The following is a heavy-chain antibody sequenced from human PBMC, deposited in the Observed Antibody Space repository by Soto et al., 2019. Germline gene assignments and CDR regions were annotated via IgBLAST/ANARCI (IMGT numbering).Heavy chain of an antibody. V-gene: IGHV1-18*01. D-gene: IGHD5-18*01. Sequence: GASVKVSCKASGYRFTNYGISWVRQAPGQGLEWMGWISTSNGNTNYAQNLQGRVTMTTDTSTSTAFMELRGLRSDDTAVYYCTRDSADTAMIAYLYYTGLDVWGQGTTVTVSS. J-gene: IGHJ6*02. CDR2: ISTSNGNT. CDR3: TRDSADTAMIAYLYYTGLDV. CDR1: GYRFTNYG.